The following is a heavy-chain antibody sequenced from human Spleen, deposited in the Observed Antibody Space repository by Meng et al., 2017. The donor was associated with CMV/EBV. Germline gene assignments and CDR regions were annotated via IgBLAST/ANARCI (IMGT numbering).Heavy chain of an antibody. CDR2: IYYSGST. V-gene: IGHV4-61*08. CDR1: GGSVGSGGYY. CDR3: AGSLAPPYYYGMNV. D-gene: IGHD5-12*01. Sequence: GSLRLSCTVSGGSVGSGGYYWSWIRQPPGKGLEWIGEIYYSGSTNYNPSLKSRVNISVDTSKKQFSLKLNSVTAADAAAYYCAGSLAPPYYYGMNVWGQGTTVTVSS. J-gene: IGHJ6*02.